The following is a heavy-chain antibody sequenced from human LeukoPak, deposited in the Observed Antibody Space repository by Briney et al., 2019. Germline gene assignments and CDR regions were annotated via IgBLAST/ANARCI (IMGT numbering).Heavy chain of an antibody. CDR1: GVSISASTHY. CDR3: VRQGGWGGAASLIEF. J-gene: IGHJ4*02. Sequence: SETLSLTCTVSGVSISASTHYWAWIRQPPGRGLEWIASMFYRGSTYYNASLRSRVTLSVDTSMNQFSLKLSSVTASDTATFYCVRQGGWGGAASLIEFWGQGTLVTVSS. V-gene: IGHV4-39*01. CDR2: MFYRGST. D-gene: IGHD2-15*01.